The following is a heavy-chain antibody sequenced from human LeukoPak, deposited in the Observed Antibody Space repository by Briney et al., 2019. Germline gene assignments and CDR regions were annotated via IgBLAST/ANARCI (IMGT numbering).Heavy chain of an antibody. Sequence: SETLSLTCTVSGGSISSSSYYWGWIRQPPGKGLEWIGSIYYSGSTYYNPSLKSRVTISVDTSKNQFSLKLSSVTAADTAVYYCARCVSAAAGPLDFDYWGKGTLVTVSS. V-gene: IGHV4-39*01. CDR3: ARCVSAAAGPLDFDY. J-gene: IGHJ4*02. D-gene: IGHD6-13*01. CDR2: IYYSGST. CDR1: GGSISSSSYY.